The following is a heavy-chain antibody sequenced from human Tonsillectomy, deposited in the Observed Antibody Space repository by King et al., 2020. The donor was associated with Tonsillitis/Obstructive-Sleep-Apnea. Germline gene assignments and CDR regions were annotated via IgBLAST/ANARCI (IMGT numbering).Heavy chain of an antibody. CDR3: AIPGTKWTTVVNGAFDI. Sequence: VQLQQWGAGLLKPSETLSLTCAVYGGSFSGYYWSWIRQPPGKGLEWIGEINHSGSTNYNPSLKSRVTISVDTSKNQFSLKLSSVTAADTAVYYCAIPGTKWTTVVNGAFDIWGQGTMVTVSS. V-gene: IGHV4-34*01. D-gene: IGHD4-23*01. CDR2: INHSGST. CDR1: GGSFSGYY. J-gene: IGHJ3*02.